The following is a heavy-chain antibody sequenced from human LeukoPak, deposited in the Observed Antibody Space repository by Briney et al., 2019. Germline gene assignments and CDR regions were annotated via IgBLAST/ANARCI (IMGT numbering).Heavy chain of an antibody. CDR3: AREYSSSSRAFDI. CDR1: GYSISSGYY. Sequence: PSETLSLTCAVSGYSISSGYYWGWIRQPPGKGLEWIGSIYHNGNTYYNPSLKSRVTISVDTSKNQFSLKLSSVTAADTAVSCCAREYSSSSRAFDIWGQGTMVTVSS. CDR2: IYHNGNT. J-gene: IGHJ3*02. D-gene: IGHD6-6*01. V-gene: IGHV4-38-2*02.